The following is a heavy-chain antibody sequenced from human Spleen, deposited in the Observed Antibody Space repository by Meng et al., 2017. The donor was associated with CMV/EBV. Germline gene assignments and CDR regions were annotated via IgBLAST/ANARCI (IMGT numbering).Heavy chain of an antibody. CDR1: GFTFSSYA. CDR3: ARDPTYCSSTSCYPPYYYGMDV. CDR2: ISYDGSNK. D-gene: IGHD2-2*01. Sequence: GESLKISCAASGFTFSSYAMHWVRQAPGKGLEWVAVISYDGSNKYYADSVKGRFTISRDNSKNTLYLQMNSLRAEDTAVYYCARDPTYCSSTSCYPPYYYGMDVWGQGTTVTVSS. V-gene: IGHV3-30-3*01. J-gene: IGHJ6*02.